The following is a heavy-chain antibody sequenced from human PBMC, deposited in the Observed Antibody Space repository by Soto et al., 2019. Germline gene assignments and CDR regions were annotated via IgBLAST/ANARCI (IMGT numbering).Heavy chain of an antibody. CDR3: ARALRMYDYKGY. V-gene: IGHV1-18*01. Sequence: ASVKVSCKASGYTVTSYGISWVRQAPGQGLEWMGWIRAYNGNTNYAQKLQGRVTMTTDTSTSTAYMELRSLRSDDTAVYYCARALRMYDYKGYWGQGTLVTVSS. J-gene: IGHJ4*02. CDR2: IRAYNGNT. D-gene: IGHD4-4*01. CDR1: GYTVTSYG.